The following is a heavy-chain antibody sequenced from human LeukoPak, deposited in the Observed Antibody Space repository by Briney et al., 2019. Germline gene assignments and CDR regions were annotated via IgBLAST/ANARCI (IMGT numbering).Heavy chain of an antibody. D-gene: IGHD6-13*01. CDR3: ARESSSWPREFDY. Sequence: SETLSLTCTVSGYSISTPYYWGWIRQPPGKGLEWIGRIYTSGSTNYNPSLKSRVTISVDTSKNQFSLKLSSVIAADTAVYYCARESSSWPREFDYWGQGTLVTVSS. CDR1: GYSISTPYY. CDR2: IYTSGST. V-gene: IGHV4-38-2*02. J-gene: IGHJ4*02.